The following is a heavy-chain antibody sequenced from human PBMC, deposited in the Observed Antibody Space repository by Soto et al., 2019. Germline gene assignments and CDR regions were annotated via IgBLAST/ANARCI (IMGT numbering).Heavy chain of an antibody. V-gene: IGHV3-66*01. J-gene: IGHJ4*02. CDR2: LYTGGST. D-gene: IGHD4-4*01. CDR1: GFTVSSSY. Sequence: GGSLRLSCAASGFTVSSSYMSWVRQAPGKGLEWVSALYTGGSTYYADSVKGRFTISRDNSKNTLYLQMNSLRAEDTAVYYCARDSYSKYWGQGTLVTVSS. CDR3: ARDSYSKY.